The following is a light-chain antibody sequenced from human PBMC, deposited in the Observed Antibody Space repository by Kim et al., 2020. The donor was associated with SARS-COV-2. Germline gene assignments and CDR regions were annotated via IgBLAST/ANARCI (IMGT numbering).Light chain of an antibody. CDR1: QSVSSN. V-gene: IGKV3-15*01. Sequence: SPGESAARSCRASQSVSSNLSWYQQKPGQAPRLLIYGASTRATGIPARFSGSGSGTEFTLTISSLQSEDFAVYYCQQYNNWLPLTFGGGTKVDIK. J-gene: IGKJ4*01. CDR3: QQYNNWLPLT. CDR2: GAS.